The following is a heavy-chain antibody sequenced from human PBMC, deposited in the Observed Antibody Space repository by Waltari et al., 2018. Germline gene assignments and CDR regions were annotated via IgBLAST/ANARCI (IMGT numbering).Heavy chain of an antibody. D-gene: IGHD3-22*01. J-gene: IGHJ5*02. Sequence: QVQLQESGPGLVKPSETLSLTCTVSGGSISSYYLSWIRQPPGKGLEWIGYIYYSGSTNYNPSLKSRVTISVDTSKNQFSLKLSSVTAADTAVYYCARGRYYDSSGYPNWFDPWGQGTLVTVSS. CDR3: ARGRYYDSSGYPNWFDP. V-gene: IGHV4-59*01. CDR1: GGSISSYY. CDR2: IYYSGST.